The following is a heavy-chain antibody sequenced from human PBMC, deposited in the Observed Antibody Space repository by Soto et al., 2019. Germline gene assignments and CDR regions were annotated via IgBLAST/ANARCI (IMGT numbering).Heavy chain of an antibody. CDR3: ARGGFSGSGSDIKGDY. CDR2: IKSDGSSI. CDR1: GFTFSNYW. D-gene: IGHD3-10*01. Sequence: EVQLVESGGGLVQPGGSLRLSCAASGFTFSNYWMHWVRQAPGKGLVWVSRIKSDGSSISYADSVKGRFTISRDNGRNTLYPQMNRLRAEDNAVYYCARGGFSGSGSDIKGDYWGQGTLVTVSS. J-gene: IGHJ4*02. V-gene: IGHV3-74*01.